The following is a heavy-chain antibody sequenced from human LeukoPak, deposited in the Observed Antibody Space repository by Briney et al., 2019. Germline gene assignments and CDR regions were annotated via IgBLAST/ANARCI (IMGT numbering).Heavy chain of an antibody. Sequence: GGSLRLSCAASGFTFSSYSMNWVRQAPGKGLEWVSSISSSSSYIYYADSVKGRFTISRDNAKNSLYLQMNSLRAEDTAVYYCARDGGSDYPLDYWGQGTLVTVSS. D-gene: IGHD3-22*01. CDR1: GFTFSSYS. CDR3: ARDGGSDYPLDY. CDR2: ISSSSSYI. V-gene: IGHV3-21*01. J-gene: IGHJ4*02.